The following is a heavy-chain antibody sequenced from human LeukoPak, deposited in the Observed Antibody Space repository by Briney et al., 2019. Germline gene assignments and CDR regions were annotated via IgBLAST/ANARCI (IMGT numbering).Heavy chain of an antibody. CDR1: GYTLTELS. V-gene: IGHV1-2*02. J-gene: IGHJ5*02. CDR2: INPNSGGT. CDR3: TRADHYYDSSGYLHWFDP. D-gene: IGHD3-22*01. Sequence: ASVKVSCKVSGYTLTELSMHWVRQAPGKGLEWMGWINPNSGGTNYAQKFQGRVTMTRDTSISTAYMELSRLRSDDTAVYYCTRADHYYDSSGYLHWFDPWGQGTLVTVSS.